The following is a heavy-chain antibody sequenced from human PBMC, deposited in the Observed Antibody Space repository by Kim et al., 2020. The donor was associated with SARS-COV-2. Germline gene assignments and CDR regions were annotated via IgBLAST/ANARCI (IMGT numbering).Heavy chain of an antibody. D-gene: IGHD3-22*01. V-gene: IGHV1-18*01. CDR3: AREDDYYYDSSATFGEGRDFQH. J-gene: IGHJ1*01. Sequence: ASVKVSCKASGYTFTSYGISWVRQAPGQGLEWMGWISAYNGNTNYAQKLQGRVTMTTDTSTSTAYMELRSLRSDDTAVYYCAREDDYYYDSSATFGEGRDFQHWGQGTLVTVSS. CDR1: GYTFTSYG. CDR2: ISAYNGNT.